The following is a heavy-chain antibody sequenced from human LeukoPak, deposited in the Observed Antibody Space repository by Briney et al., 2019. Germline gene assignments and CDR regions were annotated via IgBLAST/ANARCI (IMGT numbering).Heavy chain of an antibody. Sequence: PSETLSLTCGVCGGSVSSTDWWTWIRRPPGKGLEWIGEVHLDGRTNFNPSLKSRLTMSVDLSENHVSLKLTSVTAADTAVYYCAREGGFYRPLDYSGQGTLVTVSS. V-gene: IGHV4-4*02. J-gene: IGHJ4*02. CDR2: VHLDGRT. CDR3: AREGGFYRPLDY. CDR1: GGSVSSTDW. D-gene: IGHD6-25*01.